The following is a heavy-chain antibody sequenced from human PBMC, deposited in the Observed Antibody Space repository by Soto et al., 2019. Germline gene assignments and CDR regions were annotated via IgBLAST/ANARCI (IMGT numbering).Heavy chain of an antibody. J-gene: IGHJ4*02. CDR3: AKDYCSGGSCSLFDY. CDR1: GFTFSSYA. V-gene: IGHV3-23*01. D-gene: IGHD2-15*01. Sequence: EVQLLESGGGLVQPGGSLRLSCAASGFTFSSYAMTWVRQVPGKGLEWVSSITDAGKTYYAHSVKGRFTISRDNSKNTVYLQMNSLRAEDTAVYYCAKDYCSGGSCSLFDYWGQGTLVTVSS. CDR2: ITDAGKT.